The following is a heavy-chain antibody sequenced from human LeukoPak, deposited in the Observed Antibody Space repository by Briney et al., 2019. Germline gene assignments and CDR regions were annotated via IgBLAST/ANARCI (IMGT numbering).Heavy chain of an antibody. CDR1: GFSFDTYW. CDR3: ARDWAYTGGSYGVD. D-gene: IGHD1-26*01. Sequence: GGSLRLSCAVSGFSFDTYWMTWVRQAPGKGLEGVANIKQDGSEKYYVDSVKGRFTISRDNVKNSLYLQMNSLRSEDTAVYYCARDWAYTGGSYGVDWGQGTLVTVSS. J-gene: IGHJ4*02. V-gene: IGHV3-7*01. CDR2: IKQDGSEK.